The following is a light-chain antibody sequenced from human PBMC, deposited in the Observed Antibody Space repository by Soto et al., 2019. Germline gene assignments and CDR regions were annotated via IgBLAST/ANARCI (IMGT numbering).Light chain of an antibody. CDR3: QQYYKWPART. V-gene: IGKV3D-15*01. Sequence: EIVMTQSPTILSVSPGERATLSCRASQSVSSNLAGYQQTPGQPPRLLMYGVYTRAPGTPARFSGSGSGTEFKLTISSLQAEESAVYYCQQYYKWPARTFGQGTKVEIK. J-gene: IGKJ1*01. CDR1: QSVSSN. CDR2: GVY.